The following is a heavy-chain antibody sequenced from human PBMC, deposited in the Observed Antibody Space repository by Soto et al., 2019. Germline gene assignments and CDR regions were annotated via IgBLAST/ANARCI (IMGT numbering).Heavy chain of an antibody. CDR3: ATGYCSSTSCYTNYSYGMDV. Sequence: PGESLKISCKGSGYSFTSYWISWVRQMPGKGLEWMGRIDPSDSYTNYRPSFQGHVTISADKSISTAYLQWSSLKAADTAMYYCATGYCSSTSCYTNYSYGMDVWGQGTTVTVSS. D-gene: IGHD2-2*02. CDR2: IDPSDSYT. CDR1: GYSFTSYW. J-gene: IGHJ6*02. V-gene: IGHV5-10-1*01.